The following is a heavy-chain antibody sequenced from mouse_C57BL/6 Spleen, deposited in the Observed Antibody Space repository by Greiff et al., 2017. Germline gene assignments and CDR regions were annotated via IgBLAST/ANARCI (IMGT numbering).Heavy chain of an antibody. CDR1: GYTFTDYY. Sequence: VQLQQSGPVLVKPGASVKMSCKASGYTFTDYYMNWVKQSHGKSLEWIGVINPYNGGTSYNQKFKGKATLTVDKSSSTAYMELNSLTSEDSAVYYCARYWEDYAMDYWGQGTSVTVSS. D-gene: IGHD4-1*01. CDR2: INPYNGGT. J-gene: IGHJ4*01. V-gene: IGHV1-19*01. CDR3: ARYWEDYAMDY.